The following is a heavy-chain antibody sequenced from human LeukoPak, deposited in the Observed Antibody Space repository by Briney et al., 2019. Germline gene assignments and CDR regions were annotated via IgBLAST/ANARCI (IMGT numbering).Heavy chain of an antibody. D-gene: IGHD2-2*01. CDR1: GYTFTGYY. V-gene: IGHV1-2*02. J-gene: IGHJ5*02. CDR2: INPNSGGT. CDR3: ASRVVPAAPLLP. Sequence: ASVKVSCKASGYTFTGYYMHWVRQAPGQGLEWMGWINPNSGGTNYAQKFQGRVTMTRDTSISTAYMELSRLRSDGTAVYYCASRVVPAAPLLPWGQGTLVTVSS.